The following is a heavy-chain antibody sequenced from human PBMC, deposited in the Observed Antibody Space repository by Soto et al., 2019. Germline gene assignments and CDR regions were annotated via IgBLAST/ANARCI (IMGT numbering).Heavy chain of an antibody. J-gene: IGHJ6*01. V-gene: IGHV3-23*01. Sequence: PVGSLRLSCASSVFTFSSYAMSCVRQSPGKGLEWVSAISNSGGSTYNADSVKGRFTISRDNSKNTLYLQMNSLRAEDTAVYYCANDYQYGTEVLGPGTTVNVSS. CDR3: ANDYQYGTEV. CDR2: ISNSGGST. CDR1: VFTFSSYA.